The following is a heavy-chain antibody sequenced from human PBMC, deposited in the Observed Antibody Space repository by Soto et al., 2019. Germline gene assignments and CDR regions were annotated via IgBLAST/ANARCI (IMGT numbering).Heavy chain of an antibody. CDR1: GGNFSSYA. D-gene: IGHD6-13*01. V-gene: IGHV1-69*01. CDR3: ERARGLSWYNWFDP. J-gene: IGHJ5*02. CDR2: IVPLFGTT. Sequence: QAQLVQSGAELKKPGSSVKVSCKASGGNFSSYAISWLRQAPGQGLEWMGGIVPLFGTTNYAQKFKGRLMITADESTTTAYMELSSLRFEDTAVYYWERARGLSWYNWFDPWGQGSPVTVSS.